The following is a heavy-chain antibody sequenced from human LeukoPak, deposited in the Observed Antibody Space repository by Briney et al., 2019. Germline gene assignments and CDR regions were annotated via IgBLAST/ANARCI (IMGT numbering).Heavy chain of an antibody. D-gene: IGHD5-12*01. V-gene: IGHV3-73*01. Sequence: GGSLKLSCAASGLTFSGSVMHWVRQASGKGLEWVGRIRSKADIYATAYVTSVKGRFTVSRDDSKNTAYLQMNSLKTEDTAVYYCTTGYEDFDYWGQGTLVTVSS. CDR2: IRSKADIYAT. CDR3: TTGYEDFDY. J-gene: IGHJ4*02. CDR1: GLTFSGSV.